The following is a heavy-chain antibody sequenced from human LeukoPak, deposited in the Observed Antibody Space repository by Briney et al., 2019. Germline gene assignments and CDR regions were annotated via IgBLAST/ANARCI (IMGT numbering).Heavy chain of an antibody. CDR2: INPNSGGT. J-gene: IGHJ4*02. CDR3: ARALKPGRAAAGTVEY. Sequence: ASVKVSCKASGYTFTSYYMHWVRQAPGQGLEWMGWINPNSGGTNYAQKFQGRVTMTRDTSISTAYMELSRLRSDDTAVYYCARALKPGRAAAGTVEYWGQGTLVTVSS. V-gene: IGHV1-2*02. D-gene: IGHD6-13*01. CDR1: GYTFTSYY.